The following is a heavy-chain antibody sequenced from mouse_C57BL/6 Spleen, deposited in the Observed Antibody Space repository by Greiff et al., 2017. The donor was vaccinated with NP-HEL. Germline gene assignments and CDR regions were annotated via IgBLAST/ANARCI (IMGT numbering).Heavy chain of an antibody. V-gene: IGHV1-22*01. J-gene: IGHJ4*01. CDR3: ARYSKGANYAMDY. Sequence: VQLQQSGPELVKPGASVKMSCKASGYTFTDYNMHWVKQSHGKSLEWIGYINPNNGGTSYNQKFKGKATLTVNKSSSTAYMELRSLTSEDSAVYYCARYSKGANYAMDYWGQGTSVTVSS. D-gene: IGHD2-5*01. CDR2: INPNNGGT. CDR1: GYTFTDYN.